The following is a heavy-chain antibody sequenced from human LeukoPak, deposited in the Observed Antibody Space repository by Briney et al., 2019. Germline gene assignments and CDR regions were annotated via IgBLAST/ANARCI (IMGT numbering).Heavy chain of an antibody. Sequence: GGSLRLSCAASGFTFYDYAMHWVRQAPGKGLEWVSLISGDGGGTYYADSVKGRFTISRDNSKNSLYLQMNSLRTEDTALYYCAKDSGSGQWLDGSFDYWGQGTLVTVSS. CDR1: GFTFYDYA. V-gene: IGHV3-43*02. J-gene: IGHJ4*02. D-gene: IGHD6-19*01. CDR2: ISGDGGGT. CDR3: AKDSGSGQWLDGSFDY.